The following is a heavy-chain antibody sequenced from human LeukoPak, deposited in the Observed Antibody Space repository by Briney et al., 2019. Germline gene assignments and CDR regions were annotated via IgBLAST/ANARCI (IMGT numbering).Heavy chain of an antibody. V-gene: IGHV3-7*01. J-gene: IGHJ5*02. CDR2: MKGDGSEK. CDR1: GFTFSNYW. D-gene: IGHD6-19*01. Sequence: QTGGSLRPSCAASGFTFSNYWMSWVRQAPGKGLEWVANMKGDGSEKHYVDSMKGRSTISRDNAKNSLYLQMNSLTAEDTAVYYCARQVQYRSGYFPPDPWGQGTLVTVSS. CDR3: ARQVQYRSGYFPPDP.